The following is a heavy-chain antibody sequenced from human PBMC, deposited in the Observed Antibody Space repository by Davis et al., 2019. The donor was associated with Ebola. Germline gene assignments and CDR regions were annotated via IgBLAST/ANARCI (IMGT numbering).Heavy chain of an antibody. CDR3: ATLRSGFDY. CDR2: INHSGST. J-gene: IGHJ4*02. CDR1: GGSISSSSYY. V-gene: IGHV4-39*07. Sequence: SETLSLTCTVSGGSISSSSYYWGWIRQPPGKGLEWIGEINHSGSTNYNPSLKSRVTISVDTSKNQFSLKLSSVTAADTAVYYCATLRSGFDYWGQGTLVTVSS. D-gene: IGHD6-19*01.